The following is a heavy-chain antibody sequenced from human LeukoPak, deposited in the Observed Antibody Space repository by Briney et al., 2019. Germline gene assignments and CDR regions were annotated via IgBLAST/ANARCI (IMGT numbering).Heavy chain of an antibody. Sequence: GGSLRLSCAASGFTFSDYYMSWIRQAPGKGLEWVSYISSSGSYIYYADSVKGRFTISRDNAKNSLYLQMNSLRAEDTAVYYCARGNLVATLYFDYWGQGALVTVSS. CDR2: ISSSGSYI. V-gene: IGHV3-11*01. CDR1: GFTFSDYY. J-gene: IGHJ4*02. D-gene: IGHD5-12*01. CDR3: ARGNLVATLYFDY.